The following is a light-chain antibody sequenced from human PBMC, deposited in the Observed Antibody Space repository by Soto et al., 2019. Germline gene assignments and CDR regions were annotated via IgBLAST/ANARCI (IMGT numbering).Light chain of an antibody. CDR2: AAS. Sequence: DIQMTQSPSSLSASVGDRVTITCRASQSISSYLNWYQQKPGKAPKLLIYAASSLQSGVPSRFSGSGSGTDVTLTISSLQHEDFATYYCQQSYSTPRYTFGQGTKLEIK. J-gene: IGKJ2*01. CDR1: QSISSY. CDR3: QQSYSTPRYT. V-gene: IGKV1-39*01.